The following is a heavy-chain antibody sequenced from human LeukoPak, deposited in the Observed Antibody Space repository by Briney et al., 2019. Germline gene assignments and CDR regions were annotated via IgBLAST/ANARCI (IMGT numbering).Heavy chain of an antibody. J-gene: IGHJ6*02. Sequence: ASVKVSCKASGYTFTGYGISWVRQAPGQGLEWMGWISAYNGNTNYAQKLQGRVTMTTDTSTSTAYMELRSLRSDDTAVYYCARGYYYDSSGSQEYYYGMDVWGQGTTVTVSS. CDR2: ISAYNGNT. CDR3: ARGYYYDSSGSQEYYYGMDV. CDR1: GYTFTGYG. V-gene: IGHV1-18*04. D-gene: IGHD3-22*01.